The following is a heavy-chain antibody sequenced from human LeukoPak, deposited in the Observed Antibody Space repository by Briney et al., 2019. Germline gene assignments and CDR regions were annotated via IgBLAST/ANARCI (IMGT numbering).Heavy chain of an antibody. J-gene: IGHJ4*02. D-gene: IGHD5-18*01. V-gene: IGHV4-30-4*08. CDR2: IYYSGST. Sequence: PSQTLSLTCTVSGGSISSGDYYWSWIRQPPGKGLEWIGDIYYSGSTYYNTSLKSRVTISVDTSKNQFSLKLSSVTAADTAVYYCARVPRGYSYGLLDYWGEGTLVTVSS. CDR3: ARVPRGYSYGLLDY. CDR1: GGSISSGDYY.